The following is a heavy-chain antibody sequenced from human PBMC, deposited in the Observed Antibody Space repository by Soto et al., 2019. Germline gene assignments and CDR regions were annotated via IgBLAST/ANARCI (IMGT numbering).Heavy chain of an antibody. V-gene: IGHV4-59*01. J-gene: IGHJ5*02. CDR3: ARGPNHYDFWSGNWFDP. CDR1: GGSISSYY. CDR2: IYYSGST. D-gene: IGHD3-3*01. Sequence: SETLSLTCTVSGGSISSYYWSWIRQPPGKGLEWIGYIYYSGSTNYIPSLKSRVTISVDTSKNQFSLKLSSVTAADTAVYYCARGPNHYDFWSGNWFDPWGQGTLVTVSS.